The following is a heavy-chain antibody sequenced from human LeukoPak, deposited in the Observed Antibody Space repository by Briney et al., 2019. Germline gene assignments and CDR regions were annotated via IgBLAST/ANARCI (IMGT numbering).Heavy chain of an antibody. CDR2: ISAFNDNT. Sequence: ASVKVSCKAPGYTFTNYGVTWVRQAPGQGLEWMGGISAFNDNTDYAQKFQGRVTLTTDKSTSTAYMEMRSLRSDDTAVYYCARDLLTDSVFYASGPPWFDPWGQGTLITVSS. CDR1: GYTFTNYG. J-gene: IGHJ5*02. V-gene: IGHV1-18*01. CDR3: ARDLLTDSVFYASGPPWFDP. D-gene: IGHD3-10*01.